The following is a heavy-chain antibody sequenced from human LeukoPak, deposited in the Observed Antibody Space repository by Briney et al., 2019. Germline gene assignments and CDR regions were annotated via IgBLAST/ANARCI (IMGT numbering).Heavy chain of an antibody. V-gene: IGHV4-38-2*02. CDR3: ARVGDTSCYYQHFDY. CDR1: GYSISSNYY. J-gene: IGHJ4*01. CDR2: INHSGST. Sequence: SETLSLTCSVSGYSISSNYYWGWIRQPPGKGLEWIGIINHSGSTNYNPSLKSRVTISPDTSKNQFSLKVSSVTAADTAVYYCARVGDTSCYYQHFDYWGQGTLGTVFS. D-gene: IGHD3-22*01.